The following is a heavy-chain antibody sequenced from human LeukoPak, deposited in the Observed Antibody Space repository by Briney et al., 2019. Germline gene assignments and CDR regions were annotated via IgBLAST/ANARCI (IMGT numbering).Heavy chain of an antibody. J-gene: IGHJ4*02. CDR2: IYYTGST. Sequence: SETLSLTCTVSGGSVSSYYWSWIRQPPGKGLEWIGYIYYTGSTNYNPSLKSRVTISVDTSKNQFSLKLSSVTAADTAVYYCAREGWDYYFDYWGQGTLVTVSS. D-gene: IGHD1-26*01. CDR3: AREGWDYYFDY. CDR1: GGSVSSYY. V-gene: IGHV4-59*02.